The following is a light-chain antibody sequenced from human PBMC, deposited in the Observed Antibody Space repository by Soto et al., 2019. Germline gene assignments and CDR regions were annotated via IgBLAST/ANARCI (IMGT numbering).Light chain of an antibody. J-gene: IGKJ1*01. Sequence: DVVMTLSPLSLPVTLGQPASISCRSSQSLVHSDGKTYLNWFQQRPGQAPRRLIYKVSNRDSGVPDRFSGSGSGTEFTLKISRVQAEDVAVYYCIQYTSWSPTFGQGTKVEIK. CDR1: QSLVHSDGKTY. CDR3: IQYTSWSPT. V-gene: IGKV2-30*02. CDR2: KVS.